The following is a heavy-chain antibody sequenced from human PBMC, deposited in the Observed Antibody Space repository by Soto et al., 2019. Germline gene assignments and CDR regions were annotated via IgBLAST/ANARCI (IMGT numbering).Heavy chain of an antibody. Sequence: ASVKVSCKASGYTFTSYDINWVRQDTGQGLEWMGWMNPNSGNTGYAQKFQGRVTMTRNTSISTAYMELSSLRSEDTAVYYCARGSKGSSWYAYWFDPWGEGTLVTVSS. D-gene: IGHD6-13*01. V-gene: IGHV1-8*01. CDR1: GYTFTSYD. CDR3: ARGSKGSSWYAYWFDP. CDR2: MNPNSGNT. J-gene: IGHJ5*02.